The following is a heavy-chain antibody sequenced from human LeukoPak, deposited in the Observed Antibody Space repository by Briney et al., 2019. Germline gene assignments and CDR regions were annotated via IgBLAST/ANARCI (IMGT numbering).Heavy chain of an antibody. CDR2: INSDGSST. CDR3: ARDGGQLERLLY. V-gene: IGHV3-74*01. Sequence: PGGSLRLSCAASGFTFSSYWMHWVRQAPGKGLVWVSRINSDGSSTSYADSVKGQFTISRDNAKNTLYLQMNSLRAEDTAVYYCARDGGQLERLLYWGQGTLVTVSS. J-gene: IGHJ4*02. CDR1: GFTFSSYW. D-gene: IGHD1-1*01.